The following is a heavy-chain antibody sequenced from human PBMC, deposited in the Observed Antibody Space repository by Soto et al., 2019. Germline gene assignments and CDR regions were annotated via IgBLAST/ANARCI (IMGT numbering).Heavy chain of an antibody. D-gene: IGHD4-17*01. CDR1: GYTFTSYG. J-gene: IGHJ5*02. V-gene: IGHV1-18*01. CDR3: ARDLVGAYGDYVGGDWFDP. Sequence: ASVKVSCKASGYTFTSYGISWVRQAPGQGLEWMGWISAYNGNTNYAQKLQGRVTMTTDTSTSTAYMELRSLRSDDTAVYYCARDLVGAYGDYVGGDWFDPWGQGTLVTVSS. CDR2: ISAYNGNT.